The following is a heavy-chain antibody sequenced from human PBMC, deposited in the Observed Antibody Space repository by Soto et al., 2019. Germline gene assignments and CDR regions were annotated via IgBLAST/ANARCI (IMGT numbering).Heavy chain of an antibody. D-gene: IGHD3-10*01. J-gene: IGHJ6*03. CDR3: ARGTPGGSGSYYYYYYMDV. Sequence: SETLSLTCTVSGGSISSSSYYWGWIRQPPGKVLEWIGSIYYSGSTNYNPSLKSRVTISVDTSKNQFSLKLSSVTAADTAVYYCARGTPGGSGSYYYYYYMDVWGKGTTVTVSS. CDR2: IYYSGST. V-gene: IGHV4-39*07. CDR1: GGSISSSSYY.